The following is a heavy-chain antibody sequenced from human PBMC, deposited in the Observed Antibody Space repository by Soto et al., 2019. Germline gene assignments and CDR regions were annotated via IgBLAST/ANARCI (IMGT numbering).Heavy chain of an antibody. CDR3: ARRSSGWYFDY. V-gene: IGHV3-23*01. CDR1: GFTFSNYA. CDR2: ISGSGGST. D-gene: IGHD6-19*01. Sequence: EVQLLESGGGLVQPGGSLRLSCAAPGFTFSNYAMNWVRQAPGKGLEWVSVISGSGGSTYYVDSVKGRFTISRDNSKSTLYLQMNSLRGEDTAVYYCARRSSGWYFDYWGQGTLVTVSS. J-gene: IGHJ4*02.